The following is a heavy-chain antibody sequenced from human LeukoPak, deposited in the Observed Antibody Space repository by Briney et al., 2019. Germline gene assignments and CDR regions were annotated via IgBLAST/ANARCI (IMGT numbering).Heavy chain of an antibody. CDR3: ARSPHCSSTSCYGGYYYYYYMDV. D-gene: IGHD2-2*01. J-gene: IGHJ6*03. V-gene: IGHV4-4*07. CDR2: IYRSGMT. CDR1: GGSISSYY. Sequence: SETLSLTCIVSGGSISSYYWSWIRQPAGKGLEWIGRIYRSGMTNYNPSLKNRVTMSLDTSKNQFSLKLSSVTAADTAVYYCARSPHCSSTSCYGGYYYYYYMDVWGKGTTVTISS.